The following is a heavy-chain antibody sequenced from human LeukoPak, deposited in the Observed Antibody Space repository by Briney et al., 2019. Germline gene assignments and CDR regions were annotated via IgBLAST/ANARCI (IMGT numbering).Heavy chain of an antibody. CDR2: IYYSGST. CDR3: ARDSGGWYARVDY. CDR1: GGSISSGDYY. D-gene: IGHD6-19*01. J-gene: IGHJ4*02. Sequence: SETLSLTCTVSGGSISSGDYYWSWIRQPPGTGLEWIGYIYYSGSTYYNPSLKSRVTISVDTSKNQFSLKLSSVTAADTAVYYCARDSGGWYARVDYWGQGTLVTVSS. V-gene: IGHV4-30-4*08.